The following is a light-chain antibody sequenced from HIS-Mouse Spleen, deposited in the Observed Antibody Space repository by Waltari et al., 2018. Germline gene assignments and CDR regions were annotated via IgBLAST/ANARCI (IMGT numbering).Light chain of an antibody. Sequence: IVFTQSPGPLSLSPGERATLSCRASQSVSSSYLACYQQKPGQAPRLLIYGESSRATGIPDRFSGSGSGTDFDLTISRLEPEDFAVYYCQQYGSSPYTFGQGTKLEIK. J-gene: IGKJ2*01. CDR1: QSVSSSY. CDR2: GES. V-gene: IGKV3-20*01. CDR3: QQYGSSPYT.